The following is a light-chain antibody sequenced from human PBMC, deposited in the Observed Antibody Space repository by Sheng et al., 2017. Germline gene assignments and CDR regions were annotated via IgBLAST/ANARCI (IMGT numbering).Light chain of an antibody. CDR2: ENN. CDR1: S. Sequence: QSVLTQPPSVSASPGQKVTISCSGSSPKLLIYENNKRPSGSPDRFSGSKSGTSATLDITGLQTGDEADYYCGTWDGRVSGPYVFGTGTEGHR. V-gene: IGLV1-51*02. J-gene: IGLJ1*01. CDR3: GTWDGRVSGPYV.